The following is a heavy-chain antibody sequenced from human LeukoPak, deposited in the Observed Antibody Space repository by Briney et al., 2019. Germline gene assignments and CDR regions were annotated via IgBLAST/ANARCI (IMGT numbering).Heavy chain of an antibody. CDR2: ISSSGSTI. J-gene: IGHJ4*02. CDR1: GFTFSDYY. CDR3: ASAHYYDSSGYSFDY. Sequence: KAGGSLRLSCAASGFTFSDYYMSWIRQAPGKGLEWVSYISSSGSTIYYADSVKGRFTISRDNAKNSLYLQMNSLRAEDTAVYYCASAHYYDSSGYSFDYWGQGTLVTVSS. D-gene: IGHD3-22*01. V-gene: IGHV3-11*01.